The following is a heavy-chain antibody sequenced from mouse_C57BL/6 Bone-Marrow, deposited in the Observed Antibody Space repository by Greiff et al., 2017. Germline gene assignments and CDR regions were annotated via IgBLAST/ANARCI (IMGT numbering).Heavy chain of an antibody. Sequence: QVQLKQSGAELARPGASVKLSCKASGYTFTSYGISWVKQRTGQGLEWIGEIYPRSGNTSYNEKFKGKATLTADKSSSTAYMELRSQTSEYAAVYFCARKDYWGQGTTRTVSS. CDR2: IYPRSGNT. CDR3: ARKDY. J-gene: IGHJ2*01. CDR1: GYTFTSYG. V-gene: IGHV1-81*01.